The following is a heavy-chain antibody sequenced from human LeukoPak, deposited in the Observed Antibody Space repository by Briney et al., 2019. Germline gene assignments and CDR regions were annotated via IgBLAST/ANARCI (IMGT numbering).Heavy chain of an antibody. V-gene: IGHV4-39*01. CDR2: IYYSGNT. D-gene: IGHD4-17*01. J-gene: IGHJ4*02. CDR3: ARRGPYGDYPSY. Sequence: SETLSLTCTVSGGSISSSSYYWGWIRQPPGKGLEWIGSIYYSGNTYYNPSLKSRVTISVDTSKNQFSLKLSSVTAADTAVYYCARRGPYGDYPSYWGQGTLVTVSS. CDR1: GGSISSSSYY.